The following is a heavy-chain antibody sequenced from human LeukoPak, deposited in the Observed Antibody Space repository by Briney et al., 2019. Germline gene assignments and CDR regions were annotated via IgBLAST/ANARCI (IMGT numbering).Heavy chain of an antibody. Sequence: SETLSLTCTVSGGSISSSGYYWGWIRQPPGKGLEWIGSIYYSGSTYYNPSLKSRVTISVDTSKNQFSLKLSSVTAADTAEYYCARDTWDNWGWFDVWGQGALVTVSS. V-gene: IGHV4-39*07. D-gene: IGHD1-1*01. CDR3: ARDTWDNWGWFDV. CDR1: GGSISSSGYY. J-gene: IGHJ5*02. CDR2: IYYSGST.